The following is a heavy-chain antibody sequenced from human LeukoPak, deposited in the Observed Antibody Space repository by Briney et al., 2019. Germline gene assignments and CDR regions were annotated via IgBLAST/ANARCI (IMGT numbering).Heavy chain of an antibody. CDR3: VNDRAGHWTFDY. CDR1: GFTFSSDA. J-gene: IGHJ4*02. V-gene: IGHV3-30*02. D-gene: IGHD1-1*01. CDR2: ILSDGSKT. Sequence: GGSLRLSCAASGFTFSSDAMHWVRQAPGKGLEWVAIILSDGSKTYYPDSVRGRFTIPRDNSKNTLYLQMNSLRDEDTAVYYCVNDRAGHWTFDYWGQGTLVTVTS.